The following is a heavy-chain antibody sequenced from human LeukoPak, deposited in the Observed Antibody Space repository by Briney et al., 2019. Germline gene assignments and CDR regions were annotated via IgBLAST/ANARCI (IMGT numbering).Heavy chain of an antibody. CDR1: GYTFINHW. V-gene: IGHV1-46*01. Sequence: ASVKVSCKASGYTFINHWMHWVRQAPGQGLEWVGLINPTGTTTLYAQKFQGRITLTRDMSATTDYMELSSLTSEDTAVYYCARDNSVGGIAWWLDPWGQGTLVTVSS. CDR3: ARDNSVGGIAWWLDP. J-gene: IGHJ5*02. CDR2: INPTGTTT. D-gene: IGHD1-26*01.